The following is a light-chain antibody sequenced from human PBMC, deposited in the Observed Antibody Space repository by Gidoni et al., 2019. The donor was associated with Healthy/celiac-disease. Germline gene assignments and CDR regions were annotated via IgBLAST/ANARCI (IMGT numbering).Light chain of an antibody. V-gene: IGKV4-1*01. Sequence: DIVMTQSPNSLAVSLGERATINCKSSQSVLYSSHNKHYLAWYQQNPGQPPKLLIYWASTRESGVPARFSGSGSGTDFTLTISSLQAEDVAVYYCQQYYSTPLTFGGXIKVEIK. J-gene: IGKJ4*01. CDR1: QSVLYSSHNKHY. CDR2: WAS. CDR3: QQYYSTPLT.